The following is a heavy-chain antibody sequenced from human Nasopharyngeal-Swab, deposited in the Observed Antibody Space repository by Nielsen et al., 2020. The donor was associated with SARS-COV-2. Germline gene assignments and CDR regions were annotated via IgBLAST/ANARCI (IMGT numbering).Heavy chain of an antibody. CDR3: TRCGGGCYSGRDY. V-gene: IGHV3-73*01. D-gene: IGHD2-15*01. J-gene: IGHJ4*02. CDR2: IRSKGNTYAT. Sequence: LSLTCAASGFTFSDSAIHWVRQASGEGLEWVARIRSKGNTYATAYAASVKGRFIIFGDDPTNTAYLQMNSLKTEDTAVYYCTRCGGGCYSGRDYWGQGTLVTVSS. CDR1: GFTFSDSA.